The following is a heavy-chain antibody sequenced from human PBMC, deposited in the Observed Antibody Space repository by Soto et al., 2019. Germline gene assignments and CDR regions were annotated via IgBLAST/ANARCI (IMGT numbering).Heavy chain of an antibody. D-gene: IGHD3-3*01. CDR1: GFTFSSYW. Sequence: EVQLVESGGGLVQPGGSLRLSCAASGFTFSSYWMHWVRQAPGKGLVWVSRINSDGSSTSYADSVKVRFTISRDNAKNTLYLQMNSLRAEDTAVYYCARGRDGDFWSGPSNSDAFDIWGQGTMVTVSS. CDR3: ARGRDGDFWSGPSNSDAFDI. V-gene: IGHV3-74*01. CDR2: INSDGSST. J-gene: IGHJ3*02.